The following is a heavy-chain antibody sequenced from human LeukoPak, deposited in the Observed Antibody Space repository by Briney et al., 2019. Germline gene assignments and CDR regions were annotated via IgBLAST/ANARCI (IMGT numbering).Heavy chain of an antibody. CDR2: IFYSGST. V-gene: IGHV4-59*01. J-gene: IGHJ4*02. CDR3: ARDLRRIAAYYFDY. CDR1: GGSINSYY. D-gene: IGHD6-25*01. Sequence: PETLSLTCTVSGGSINSYYWSWIRQPPGKGLEWIGYIFYSGSTKYNPSLKSRVTISVDKSKNQFSLKLTSVTAADTAVYYCARDLRRIAAYYFDYWGQGTLVTVSS.